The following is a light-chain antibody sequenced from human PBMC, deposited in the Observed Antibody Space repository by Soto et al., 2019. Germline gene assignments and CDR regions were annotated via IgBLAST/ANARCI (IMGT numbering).Light chain of an antibody. CDR3: GTWDSSLSAYV. J-gene: IGLJ1*01. CDR2: DNN. V-gene: IGLV1-51*01. Sequence: QSVLTQPPSVSAAPGQMVTISCSGSSSNIGNNYVSWYQQLPGTAPKVLIYDNNERPSGIPDRFSGSKSGTSATLGITGLQTGDEADYYCGTWDSSLSAYVFGNGTKLTVL. CDR1: SSNIGNNY.